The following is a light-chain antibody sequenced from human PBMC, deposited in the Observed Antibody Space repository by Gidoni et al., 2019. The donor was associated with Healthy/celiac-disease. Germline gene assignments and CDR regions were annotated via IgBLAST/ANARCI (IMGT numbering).Light chain of an antibody. Sequence: DIVKTQSPDSLAVSLGERATINCKSSQSVLYSSNNKNYLAWYQQKPGQPPKLLIYWASTRESGVPDRFSGSGSGTDFTLTISSLQAEDVAVYYCQQYYSTPITFXXXTRLEIK. CDR2: WAS. CDR3: QQYYSTPIT. CDR1: QSVLYSSNNKNY. J-gene: IGKJ5*01. V-gene: IGKV4-1*01.